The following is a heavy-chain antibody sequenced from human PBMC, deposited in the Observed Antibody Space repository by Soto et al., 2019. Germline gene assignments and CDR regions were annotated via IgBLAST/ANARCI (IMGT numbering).Heavy chain of an antibody. CDR2: FYSSGSI. CDR3: ARMYSSGSGWFHP. CDR1: GYSITAGGYY. Sequence: SETLSLTCIVSGYSITAGGYYWSWIRHHPGKGLEWIGSFYSSGSIIYNPSLRSRVSISGDTSSNQFSMSLTSVTAADTARYYCARMYSSGSGWFHPWGQGTLVTVSS. J-gene: IGHJ5*02. D-gene: IGHD6-19*01. V-gene: IGHV4-31*03.